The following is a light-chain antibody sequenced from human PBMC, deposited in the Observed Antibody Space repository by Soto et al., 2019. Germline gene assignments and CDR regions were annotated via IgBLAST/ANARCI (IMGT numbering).Light chain of an antibody. V-gene: IGKV1-5*03. Sequence: DIPMTQSPSTLSASVGDRVTITCRASQSISSSLAWYQQKPGKAPKLLIYKASSLASGVSSRFSDSGSEKEYTLTISSVQPDDFATCYCQQYNSDWTFGQGTKVEIK. CDR2: KAS. CDR3: QQYNSDWT. CDR1: QSISSS. J-gene: IGKJ1*01.